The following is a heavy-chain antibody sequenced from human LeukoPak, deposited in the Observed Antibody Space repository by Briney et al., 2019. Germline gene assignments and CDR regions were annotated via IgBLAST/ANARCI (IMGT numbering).Heavy chain of an antibody. CDR1: GGSFSGYY. CDR3: ASLLWFGELLNNDAFDI. D-gene: IGHD3-10*01. V-gene: IGHV4-34*01. J-gene: IGHJ3*02. Sequence: SETLSLTCAVYGGSFSGYYWSWIRQPPGKGLEWIGEINHSGSTNYNPSPKSRVTISVDTSKNQFSLKLSSVTAADTAVYYCASLLWFGELLNNDAFDIWGQGTMVTVSS. CDR2: INHSGST.